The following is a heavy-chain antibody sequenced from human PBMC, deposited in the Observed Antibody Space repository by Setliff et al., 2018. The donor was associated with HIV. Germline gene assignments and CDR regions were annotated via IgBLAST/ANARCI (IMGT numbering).Heavy chain of an antibody. V-gene: IGHV4-39*01. D-gene: IGHD1-26*01. CDR3: ATIDGRWAPPQYYFDS. CDR2: ILSGGNT. CDR1: GGSISSRSYY. Sequence: SETLSLTCSVFGGSISSRSYYWGWIRQSPGQGLEWIGNILSGGNTYYNPSLKSRVSMSVDTSKNQFSLKLNSVTAADTAVYYCATIDGRWAPPQYYFDSWGLGTLVTVSS. J-gene: IGHJ4*02.